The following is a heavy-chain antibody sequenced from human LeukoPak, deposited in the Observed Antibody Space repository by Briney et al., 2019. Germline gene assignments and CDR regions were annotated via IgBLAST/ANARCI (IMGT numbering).Heavy chain of an antibody. Sequence: GGSLRLSCAASGFTFSSYSMNWVRQAPGKGLEGVSSISSSSSYIYYADSVKGRFTISRDNAKTSLYLQMNSLRAEDTAVYYCARAEDDFWSGYYSVDYWGQGTLVTVSP. CDR1: GFTFSSYS. CDR3: ARAEDDFWSGYYSVDY. V-gene: IGHV3-21*01. CDR2: ISSSSSYI. J-gene: IGHJ4*02. D-gene: IGHD3-3*01.